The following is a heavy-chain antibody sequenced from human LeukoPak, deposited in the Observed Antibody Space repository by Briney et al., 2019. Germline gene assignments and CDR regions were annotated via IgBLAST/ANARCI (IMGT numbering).Heavy chain of an antibody. V-gene: IGHV4-31*03. D-gene: IGHD5-18*01. CDR1: GGSISSGGYY. J-gene: IGHJ4*02. CDR2: IYNSGST. Sequence: SQTLSLTCTVSGGSISSGGYYWSWIRQHPGKGLEWIVHIYNSGSTYYNPSLKSRVTISVDTSKNQFSLKLTSVTAADTAVYYCARGRYSYGWNDYWGQGTLVTVSS. CDR3: ARGRYSYGWNDY.